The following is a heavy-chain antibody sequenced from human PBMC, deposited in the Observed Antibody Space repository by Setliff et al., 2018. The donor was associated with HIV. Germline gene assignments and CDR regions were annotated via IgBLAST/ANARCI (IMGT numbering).Heavy chain of an antibody. CDR3: ARDQPQDYDSLTGYYTGRYFDY. D-gene: IGHD3-9*01. CDR1: GGSISSNSYY. Sequence: SETLSLTCTVSGGSISSNSYYWGWIRQPPGKGLEWIGSIYHSGRTYYNQALKSRVTISVDPSKNQLSLKLTCVTAADTAVYYCARDQPQDYDSLTGYYTGRYFDYWGRGTLVTVSS. J-gene: IGHJ4*02. CDR2: IYHSGRT. V-gene: IGHV4-39*07.